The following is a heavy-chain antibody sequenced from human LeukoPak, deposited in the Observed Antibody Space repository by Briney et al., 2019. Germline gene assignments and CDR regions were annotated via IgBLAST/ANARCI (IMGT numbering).Heavy chain of an antibody. CDR2: ISAYNGNT. V-gene: IGHV1-18*04. CDR3: ATSFDWSSPDY. Sequence: GASVKVSCKASGYTFTNYGISWVRQAPGQGLEWMGWISAYNGNTNYAQKLQGRVTMTTDTSTSTPYMELRSLRSDDTAVYYCATSFDWSSPDYWGQGTLVTVSS. CDR1: GYTFTNYG. J-gene: IGHJ4*02. D-gene: IGHD3-9*01.